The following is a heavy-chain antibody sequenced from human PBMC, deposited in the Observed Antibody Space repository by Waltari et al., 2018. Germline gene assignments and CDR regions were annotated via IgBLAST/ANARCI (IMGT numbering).Heavy chain of an antibody. Sequence: QVQLQESGPGLVKPSEPLSLTCTVSGGSISSYYWSWIRQPPGKGLEWIGYIYYSGSTNYNPSLKSRVTISVDTSKNQFSLKLSSVTAADTAVYYCARFAGTMSYYYYMDVWGKGTTVTVSS. CDR2: IYYSGST. V-gene: IGHV4-59*01. CDR3: ARFAGTMSYYYYMDV. CDR1: GGSISSYY. D-gene: IGHD6-13*01. J-gene: IGHJ6*03.